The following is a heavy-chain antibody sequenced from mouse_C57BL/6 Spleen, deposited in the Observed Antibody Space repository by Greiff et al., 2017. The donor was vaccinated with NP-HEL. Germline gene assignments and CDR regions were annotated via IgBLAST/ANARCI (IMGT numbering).Heavy chain of an antibody. CDR3: ARDRGYDGSYGGFAY. Sequence: DVQLVESEGGLVQPGSSMKLSCTASGFTFSDYYMAWVRQVPEKGLEWVANINYDGSSTYYLDSLKSRFIISRDNAKNILYLQMSSLKSEDTATYYCARDRGYDGSYGGFAYWGQGTLVTVSA. J-gene: IGHJ3*01. V-gene: IGHV5-16*01. CDR2: INYDGSST. D-gene: IGHD2-3*01. CDR1: GFTFSDYY.